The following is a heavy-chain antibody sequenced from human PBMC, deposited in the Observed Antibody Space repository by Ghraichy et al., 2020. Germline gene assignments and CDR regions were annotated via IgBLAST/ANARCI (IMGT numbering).Heavy chain of an antibody. CDR2: INHSGST. Sequence: SETLSLTCAVYGGSFSGYYWSWIRQPPGKGLEWIGEINHSGSTNYNPSLKSRVTISVDTSKNQFSLKLSSVTAADTAVYYCARGGGITIFGVVITKGNWFDPWGQGTLVTVSS. J-gene: IGHJ5*02. V-gene: IGHV4-34*01. CDR3: ARGGGITIFGVVITKGNWFDP. D-gene: IGHD3-3*01. CDR1: GGSFSGYY.